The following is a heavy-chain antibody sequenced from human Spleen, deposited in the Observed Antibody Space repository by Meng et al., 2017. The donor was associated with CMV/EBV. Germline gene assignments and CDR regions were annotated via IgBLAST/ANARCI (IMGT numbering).Heavy chain of an antibody. V-gene: IGHV1-18*01. CDR2: ISAYNGNT. Sequence: QVQLVQLWAEVKKPGSSVKVSCKASGGTFSSYAISWVRQAPGQGLEWMGWISAYNGNTNYAQKLQGRVTMTTDTSTSTAYMELRSLRSDDTAVYYCARAQCGYSSSWYKCYFDYWGQGTLVTVSS. D-gene: IGHD6-13*01. CDR3: ARAQCGYSSSWYKCYFDY. J-gene: IGHJ4*02. CDR1: GGTFSSYA.